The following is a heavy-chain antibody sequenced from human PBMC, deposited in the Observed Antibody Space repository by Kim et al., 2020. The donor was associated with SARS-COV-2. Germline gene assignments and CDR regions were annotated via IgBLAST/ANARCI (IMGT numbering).Heavy chain of an antibody. V-gene: IGHV3-23*01. CDR3: AKGGLSPMDYYYGMDV. J-gene: IGHJ6*02. D-gene: IGHD3-10*01. Sequence: SVKGRFTISRDNSKNTLYLQMNSLRAEDTAVYYCAKGGLSPMDYYYGMDVWGQGTTVTVSS.